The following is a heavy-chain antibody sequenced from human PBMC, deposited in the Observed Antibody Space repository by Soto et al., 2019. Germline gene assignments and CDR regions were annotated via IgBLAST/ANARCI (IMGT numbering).Heavy chain of an antibody. CDR2: IIPIFGTA. CDR1: GGTFSSYA. J-gene: IGHJ6*02. CDR3: AIKSITMIVVVTYYGMDV. D-gene: IGHD3-22*01. Sequence: ASVKVSCKASGGTFSSYAISWVRQAPGQGLEWMGGIIPIFGTANYAQKFQGRVTITADKSTSTAYMELSSLRSEDTAVYYCAIKSITMIVVVTYYGMDVWGQGTTVTVSS. V-gene: IGHV1-69*06.